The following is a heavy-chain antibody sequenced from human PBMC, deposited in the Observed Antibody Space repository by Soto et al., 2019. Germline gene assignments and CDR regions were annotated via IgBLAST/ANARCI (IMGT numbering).Heavy chain of an antibody. V-gene: IGHV4-39*01. D-gene: IGHD2-8*01. CDR2: VYWTGST. CDR3: ARSHYTYGLLIDY. Sequence: SETLSLTCSVSGDSITTNGNYWGWIRQPPGKGLQWIGNVYWTGSTFSHPSLTSRVFISVDTSKNEFSLRLTSVTAADTAVYYCARSHYTYGLLIDYWGPGTLVTVSS. CDR1: GDSITTNGNY. J-gene: IGHJ4*02.